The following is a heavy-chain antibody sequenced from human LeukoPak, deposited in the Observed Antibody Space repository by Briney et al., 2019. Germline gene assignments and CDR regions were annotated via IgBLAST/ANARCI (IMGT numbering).Heavy chain of an antibody. CDR2: INPNSGGT. CDR3: ASVPRLEAYCGGACPRGGWGLDY. J-gene: IGHJ4*02. D-gene: IGHD2-21*02. Sequence: ASVKVSCKASGYTFTGYYMHWVRQAPGQGLEWMGWINPNSGGTNYAQKFQGRVTMTRDTSISTAYMELSRLRSDDTAVYYCASVPRLEAYCGGACPRGGWGLDYWAREPWSPSPQ. V-gene: IGHV1-2*02. CDR1: GYTFTGYY.